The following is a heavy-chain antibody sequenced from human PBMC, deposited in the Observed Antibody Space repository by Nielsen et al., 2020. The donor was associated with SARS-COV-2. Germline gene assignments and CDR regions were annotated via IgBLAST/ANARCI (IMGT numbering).Heavy chain of an antibody. Sequence: GESLKISCAASGFTFSSYSMNWVRQAPGKGLEWVSSISSSSSYIYYADSVKGRFTVSRDNSNSTLFLQMNSLGADDTALYYCARKTYKGFDIWGQGTMVTVSS. D-gene: IGHD5-24*01. V-gene: IGHV3-21*04. J-gene: IGHJ3*02. CDR2: ISSSSSYI. CDR3: ARKTYKGFDI. CDR1: GFTFSSYS.